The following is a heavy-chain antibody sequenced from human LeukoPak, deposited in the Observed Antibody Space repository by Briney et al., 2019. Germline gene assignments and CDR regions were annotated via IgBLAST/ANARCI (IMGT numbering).Heavy chain of an antibody. CDR1: GFTFSSYG. D-gene: IGHD2-2*01. J-gene: IGHJ6*02. Sequence: GGSLRLSCAASGFTFSSYGMHWVRQAPGKGLEWVAVIWYDGSNKYYADSVKGRFTISRDNSKNTLYLQINSLRAEDTAVYYCAREGFVVVPAAASTYYYYYGMDVWGQGTTVTVSS. CDR2: IWYDGSNK. CDR3: AREGFVVVPAAASTYYYYYGMDV. V-gene: IGHV3-33*01.